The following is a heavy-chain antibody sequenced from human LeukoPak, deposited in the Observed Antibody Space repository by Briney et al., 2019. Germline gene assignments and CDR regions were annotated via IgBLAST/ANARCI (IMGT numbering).Heavy chain of an antibody. CDR2: IYTSGST. Sequence: TLSLTCTVSGGSISSGSYYWSWIRQPAGKGLEWIGRIYTSGSTNYNPSLKSRVTISVDTSKNQFSLKLSSVTAADTAVYYCARGTTGYCSSTSCPRVFDYWGQGTLVTVSS. V-gene: IGHV4-61*02. J-gene: IGHJ4*02. CDR3: ARGTTGYCSSTSCPRVFDY. CDR1: GGSISSGSYY. D-gene: IGHD2-2*01.